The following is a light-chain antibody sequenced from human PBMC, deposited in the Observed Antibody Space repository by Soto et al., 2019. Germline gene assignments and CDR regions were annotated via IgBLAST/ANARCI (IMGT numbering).Light chain of an antibody. CDR1: QSISTH. Sequence: ILLTRSPSSLCASVGAGVSITCRASQSISTHLSWYQQKPGKAPKLLIYAASSLQSWVPSRFTGSGSGTDFTLTISSLQPEDFATYYCQQSYTSWWTFGQGTKVDIK. CDR3: QQSYTSWWT. CDR2: AAS. V-gene: IGKV1-39*01. J-gene: IGKJ1*01.